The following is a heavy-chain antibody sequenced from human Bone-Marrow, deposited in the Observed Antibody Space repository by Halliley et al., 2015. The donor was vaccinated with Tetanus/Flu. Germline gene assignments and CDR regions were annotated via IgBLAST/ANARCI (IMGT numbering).Heavy chain of an antibody. CDR3: TTDTWIMSGEDILLHDC. Sequence: KSDGGTRDYAAPVKGRFTISRDDSETTLYLQMNNLKTEDTAVYYCTTDTWIMSGEDILLHDCWGQGTLVTVSS. J-gene: IGHJ4*02. D-gene: IGHD3-16*01. V-gene: IGHV3-15*01. CDR2: KSDGGTR.